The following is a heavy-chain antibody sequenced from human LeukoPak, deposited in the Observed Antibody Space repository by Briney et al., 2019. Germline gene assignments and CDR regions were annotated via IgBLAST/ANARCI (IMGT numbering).Heavy chain of an antibody. CDR3: ARDERGSYTFDY. CDR2: ISGSGDST. J-gene: IGHJ4*02. D-gene: IGHD1-26*01. Sequence: SGGSLRLSCAASGFTFSSYAMSWVRQAPGKGLEWVSAISGSGDSTYYGDSVKGRFTISRDNSKNTLYLQMNSLRAEDTAVYYCARDERGSYTFDYWGQGTLVTVSS. V-gene: IGHV3-23*01. CDR1: GFTFSSYA.